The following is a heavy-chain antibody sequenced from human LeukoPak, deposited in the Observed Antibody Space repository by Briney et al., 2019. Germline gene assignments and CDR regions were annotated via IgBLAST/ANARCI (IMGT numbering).Heavy chain of an antibody. CDR3: ATGLELRYYYYYMDV. Sequence: ASVKVSCKVSGYTLTELSMHWVRQAPGKGLEWMGGFDPEDGETIYAQKFQGRVTMTEDTSTDTAYMELSSLRSEDTAVYYCATGLELRYYYYYMDVWGKGTTVTVSS. V-gene: IGHV1-24*01. CDR2: FDPEDGET. D-gene: IGHD1-7*01. CDR1: GYTLTELS. J-gene: IGHJ6*03.